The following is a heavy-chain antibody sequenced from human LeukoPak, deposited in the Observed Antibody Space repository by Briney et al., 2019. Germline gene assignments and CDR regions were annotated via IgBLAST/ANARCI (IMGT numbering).Heavy chain of an antibody. Sequence: GGSLRLSCAASGFTFSSYGMRWVGQAQGKGGEGGSGIRGSGGSKEYGDSGKGRFTISRDNSKNTLSLQMNSLRAEDTAVYYCAKRGEGYLSYFDLWGRGTLVTVSS. V-gene: IGHV3-23*01. CDR1: GFTFSSYG. CDR3: AKRGEGYLSYFDL. D-gene: IGHD5-18*01. CDR2: IRGSGGSK. J-gene: IGHJ2*01.